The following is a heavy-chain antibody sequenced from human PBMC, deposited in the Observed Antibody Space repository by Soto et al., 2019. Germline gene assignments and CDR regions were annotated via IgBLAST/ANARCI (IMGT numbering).Heavy chain of an antibody. V-gene: IGHV3-53*02. CDR1: GFTVSSNY. CDR2: IYSGGST. D-gene: IGHD3-3*01. J-gene: IGHJ4*02. Sequence: EVQLVETGGGLIQPGGSLRLSCAASGFTVSSNYMSWVRQAPGKGLEWVSVIYSGGSTYYADIVTGRFTISIDNSKNTLYLQMTSLRAEDTAVYYCARDRVTIFGDAGFDYWGQGTLVTVCS. CDR3: ARDRVTIFGDAGFDY.